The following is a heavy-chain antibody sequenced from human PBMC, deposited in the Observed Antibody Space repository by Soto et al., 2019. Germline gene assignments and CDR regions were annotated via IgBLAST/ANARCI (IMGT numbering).Heavy chain of an antibody. V-gene: IGHV1-18*01. D-gene: IGHD2-15*01. CDR3: ARGPSDIVVVVAATADFDY. CDR1: GYTFTSYG. Sequence: QVQLVQSGAEVKKPGASVKVSCKASGYTFTSYGISWVRQAPGQGLEWMGWNSADNGNTNYAQKHQGRVTMTPDTATSTVYMELRNLVSDVTDVYYCARGPSDIVVVVAATADFDYWCQGTLVTVSS. CDR2: NSADNGNT. J-gene: IGHJ4*02.